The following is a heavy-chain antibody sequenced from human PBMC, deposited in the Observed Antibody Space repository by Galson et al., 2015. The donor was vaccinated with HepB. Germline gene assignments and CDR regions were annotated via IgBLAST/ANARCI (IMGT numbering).Heavy chain of an antibody. V-gene: IGHV3-23*01. CDR1: GFTFSNFG. D-gene: IGHD6-6*01. J-gene: IGHJ4*02. Sequence: SLRLSCAASGFTFSNFGMSWVRQAPGKGLEWVSAISGAGGETYYADSVRFTISRDNSKNTLYLQMNSLRAEGTAVYYCAKHLSMSFFDYWGQGTLVTVSS. CDR2: ISGAGGET. CDR3: AKHLSMSFFDY.